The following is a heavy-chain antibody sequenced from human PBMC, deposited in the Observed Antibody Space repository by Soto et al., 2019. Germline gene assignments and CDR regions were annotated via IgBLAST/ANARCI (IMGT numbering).Heavy chain of an antibody. J-gene: IGHJ6*02. D-gene: IGHD2-15*01. Sequence: ASVKVSCKASGYTFTGYYMHWVRQAPGQGLEWMGWINPNSGGTNYAQKFQGWVTMTRDTSISTAYMELSRLRSDDTAVYYCARGGYCSGGSCYSRYYYYGMDVWGQGTTVTVS. CDR1: GYTFTGYY. CDR2: INPNSGGT. CDR3: ARGGYCSGGSCYSRYYYYGMDV. V-gene: IGHV1-2*04.